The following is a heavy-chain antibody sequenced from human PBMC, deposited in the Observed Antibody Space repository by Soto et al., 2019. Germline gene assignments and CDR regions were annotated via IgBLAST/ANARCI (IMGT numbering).Heavy chain of an antibody. CDR1: GGSISSSY. Sequence: PSETLSLTCTVSGGSISSSYWSWIRQPPGKGLEWLAYIYDDGSANYNPSLKSRATISLDMSKNQSSLKLSSVTAADTAVYYCARGGYSSGYSWFDPWGQGTLVTVS. CDR2: IYDDGSA. J-gene: IGHJ5*02. D-gene: IGHD3-22*01. CDR3: ARGGYSSGYSWFDP. V-gene: IGHV4-59*12.